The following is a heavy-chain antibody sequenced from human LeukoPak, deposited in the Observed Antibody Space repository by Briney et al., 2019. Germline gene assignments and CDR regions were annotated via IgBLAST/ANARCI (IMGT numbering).Heavy chain of an antibody. J-gene: IGHJ4*02. Sequence: ASVKVSCKVSGYTLTELSMHWVRQAPGKGLEWMGGFDPEDGETIYAQKFQGRVTMTEDTSTDTAYVELSSLRSEDTAVYYCATLYYYDSSGSRDYWGQGTLVTVSS. V-gene: IGHV1-24*01. CDR2: FDPEDGET. CDR1: GYTLTELS. CDR3: ATLYYYDSSGSRDY. D-gene: IGHD3-22*01.